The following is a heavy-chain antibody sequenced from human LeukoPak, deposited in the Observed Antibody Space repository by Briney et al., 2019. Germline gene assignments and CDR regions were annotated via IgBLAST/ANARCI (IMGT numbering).Heavy chain of an antibody. CDR3: ARGDYDFWSGHDAFDI. J-gene: IGHJ3*02. V-gene: IGHV3-74*01. Sequence: GGSLRLSCAASGFTFSSYWMHWVRQAPGKGLVWVSRINSDGSSTSYADSVKGRFTISRDNAKNTLYLQMNSLRAEDTAVHYCARGDYDFWSGHDAFDIWGQGTMVTVSS. D-gene: IGHD3-3*01. CDR1: GFTFSSYW. CDR2: INSDGSST.